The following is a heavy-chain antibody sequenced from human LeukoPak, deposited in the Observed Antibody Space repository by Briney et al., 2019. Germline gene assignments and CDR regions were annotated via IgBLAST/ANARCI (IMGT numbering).Heavy chain of an antibody. CDR1: GFTFTSSA. D-gene: IGHD2-2*02. Sequence: ASVKVSCKASGFTFTSSAVQWVRQARGQRLEWIGWIVVGSGNTNYAQKFQGRVTITRNTSISTASMELSSLRSEDTAVYYCARGRSKYCSSTSCYNDYWGQGTLVTVSS. V-gene: IGHV1-58*01. CDR3: ARGRSKYCSSTSCYNDY. CDR2: IVVGSGNT. J-gene: IGHJ4*02.